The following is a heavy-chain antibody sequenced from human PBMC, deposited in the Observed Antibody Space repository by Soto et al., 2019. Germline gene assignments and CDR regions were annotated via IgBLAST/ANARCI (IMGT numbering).Heavy chain of an antibody. J-gene: IGHJ4*02. V-gene: IGHV3-30*18. CDR3: AKGGEVGGVLGDH. CDR2: ISYDGSYQ. Sequence: QVQLVESGGGVVQPGTSLRLSCEASGFAFNKFGMHWVRQAPGKGLEWVAFISYDGSYQYYADSVQGRLTITRDNSMNKLNMQLNSLRREDTAGYYCAKGGEVGGVLGDHWGQGTLVTVSS. D-gene: IGHD1-26*01. CDR1: GFAFNKFG.